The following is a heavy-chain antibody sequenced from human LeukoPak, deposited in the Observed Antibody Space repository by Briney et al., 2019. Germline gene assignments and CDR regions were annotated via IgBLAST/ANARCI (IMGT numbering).Heavy chain of an antibody. Sequence: SETLFLTCTVSDGPISSSGYYWGWIRQSPGKGLEWIGRIYYSGSTHYTPSLKSQVAISVDTSRNQFSLKLSSVTAADTAVYYCARTAPTMLEVTKTYYYDYWGPGILVTVSS. D-gene: IGHD5-12*01. CDR2: IYYSGST. J-gene: IGHJ4*02. CDR3: ARTAPTMLEVTKTYYYDY. V-gene: IGHV4-39*07. CDR1: DGPISSSGYY.